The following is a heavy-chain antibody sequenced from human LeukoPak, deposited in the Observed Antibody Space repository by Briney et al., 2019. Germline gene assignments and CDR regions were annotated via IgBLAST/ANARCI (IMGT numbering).Heavy chain of an antibody. CDR2: ISYSGST. CDR3: ARLRYYYYMDV. V-gene: IGHV4-59*01. J-gene: IGHJ6*03. CDR1: GGSISSYY. Sequence: PSETLSLTCTVSGGSISSYYWSWIRQPPGKGLEWIGYISYSGSTNYNPSLKSRVTISVDTSKNQFSLKLSSVTAADTAVYYCARLRYYYYMDVWGKGTTVTISS. D-gene: IGHD3-9*01.